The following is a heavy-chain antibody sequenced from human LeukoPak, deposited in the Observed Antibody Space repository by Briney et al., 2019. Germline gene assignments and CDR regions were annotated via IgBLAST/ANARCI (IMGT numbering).Heavy chain of an antibody. CDR3: ASYCSSTSCYGY. CDR1: GGSFSGYY. V-gene: IGHV4-34*01. D-gene: IGHD2-2*01. J-gene: IGHJ4*02. Sequence: SETLSLTCAVYGGSFSGYYWSWIRQPPGKGLEWIGEINHSGSTNYNPSLKSRATISVDTSKNQFSLKLSSVTAADTAVYYCASYCSSTSCYGYWGQGTLVTVSS. CDR2: INHSGST.